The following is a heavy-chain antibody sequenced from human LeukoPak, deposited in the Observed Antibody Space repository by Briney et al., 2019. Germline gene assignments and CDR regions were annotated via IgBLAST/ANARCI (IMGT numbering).Heavy chain of an antibody. V-gene: IGHV3-30*02. CDR2: IRYDGSNK. Sequence: GGSLRLSCAASGFTFSSYGMHWVRQAPGKGLEWVAFIRYDGSNKYYADSVKGRFTISRDNSKNTLYLQMNSLRAEDTAVYYCAKGHHRSTSCYDCGMYFDYWGQGTLVTVSS. J-gene: IGHJ4*02. D-gene: IGHD2-2*01. CDR1: GFTFSSYG. CDR3: AKGHHRSTSCYDCGMYFDY.